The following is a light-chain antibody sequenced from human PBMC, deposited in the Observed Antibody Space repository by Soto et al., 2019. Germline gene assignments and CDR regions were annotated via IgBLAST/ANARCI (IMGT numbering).Light chain of an antibody. V-gene: IGKV4-1*01. CDR3: QQYYDAPQT. CDR1: QSLLYSPNNKNY. CDR2: WAS. J-gene: IGKJ1*01. Sequence: DIVMTQSPDSLAVSLGERATIDCKSSQSLLYSPNNKNYLAWDQQKPGQPPKLLIYWASTRESGVPDRITGSGSGNDFHRTDSSLQAEDVAVYYCQQYYDAPQTFGRGTKVEIK.